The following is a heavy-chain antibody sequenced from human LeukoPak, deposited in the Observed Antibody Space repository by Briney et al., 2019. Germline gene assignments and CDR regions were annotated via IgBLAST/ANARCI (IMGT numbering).Heavy chain of an antibody. Sequence: SETLSLTCAVYGGSFSGYYWSWIRQPPGKGLEWIGEINHSGSTNYNPSLKSRVTISVDTSKNQFSLKLSPVTAADTAVYYCARGKDKVADYFDYWGQGTLVTVSS. V-gene: IGHV4-34*01. J-gene: IGHJ4*02. CDR2: INHSGST. CDR1: GGSFSGYY. CDR3: ARGKDKVADYFDY.